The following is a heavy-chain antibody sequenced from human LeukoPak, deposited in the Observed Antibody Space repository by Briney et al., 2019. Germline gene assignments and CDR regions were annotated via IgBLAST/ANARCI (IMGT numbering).Heavy chain of an antibody. Sequence: ASVKVSCKASGYTFTSYGISWVRQAPGQGLQWLGWISASNGNTNYAQKFRDRVTMSTDTSMGTAYLDVRSLTSDDTAVYYCARDHSNWNYAPDFWGQGTLVIVSS. CDR2: ISASNGNT. CDR3: ARDHSNWNYAPDF. V-gene: IGHV1-18*01. CDR1: GYTFTSYG. D-gene: IGHD1-7*01. J-gene: IGHJ4*02.